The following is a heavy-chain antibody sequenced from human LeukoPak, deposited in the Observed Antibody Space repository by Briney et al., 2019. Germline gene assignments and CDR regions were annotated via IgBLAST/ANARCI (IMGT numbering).Heavy chain of an antibody. CDR3: ARDPYSSFVDY. CDR2: IYYSGST. D-gene: IGHD6-19*01. J-gene: IGHJ4*02. CDR1: GGSISSSSYY. V-gene: IGHV4-39*07. Sequence: PETLSLTCTVSGGSISSSSYYWGWIRQPPGKGLEWIGSIYYSGSTYYNPSLKSRVTISVDTSKNQFSLKLSSVTAADTAVYYCARDPYSSFVDYWGQGTLVTVSS.